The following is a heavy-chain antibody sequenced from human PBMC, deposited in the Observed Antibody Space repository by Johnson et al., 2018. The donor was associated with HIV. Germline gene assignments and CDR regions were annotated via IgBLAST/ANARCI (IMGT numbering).Heavy chain of an antibody. J-gene: IGHJ3*02. CDR2: IRYDGRNK. CDR3: AKDWDRWLQPPGDAFDI. Sequence: QVQLVESGGGVVQPGGSLRLSCAASGFTFSSYGMHWVRQAPGKGLEWVAFIRYDGRNKNYADSVKGRFTISRDNSKNTLYLQMNSLRAEDTAVYYCAKDWDRWLQPPGDAFDIRGQGTMVTVSS. V-gene: IGHV3-30*02. CDR1: GFTFSSYG. D-gene: IGHD5-24*01.